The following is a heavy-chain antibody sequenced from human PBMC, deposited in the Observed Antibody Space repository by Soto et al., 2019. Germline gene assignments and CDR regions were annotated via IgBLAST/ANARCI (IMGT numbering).Heavy chain of an antibody. CDR1: GYSFTSYW. CDR2: IYPGDSDT. J-gene: IGHJ6*02. Sequence: PGESLKISCKGSGYSFTSYWIGWVRQMPGKGLEWMGIIYPGDSDTRYSPSFQGQVTISADKSISTAYLQWSSLKASDTAMYYCARRRAYYYDSSGPTQRNYYYYGMDVWGRGTTVTVSS. CDR3: ARRRAYYYDSSGPTQRNYYYYGMDV. V-gene: IGHV5-51*01. D-gene: IGHD3-22*01.